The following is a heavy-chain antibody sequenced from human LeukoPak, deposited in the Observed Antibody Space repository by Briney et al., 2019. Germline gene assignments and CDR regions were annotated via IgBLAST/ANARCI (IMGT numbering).Heavy chain of an antibody. Sequence: GGSLRLSCAASGFTFSSYAMSWVRQAPGKGLEWVAFIRFDGSNKYYADSVKGRFTISRDNSKNTLYLQSNSLRVDDTAVYYCANSGLNRFEYWGQGALVTVSS. V-gene: IGHV3-30*02. CDR1: GFTFSSYA. D-gene: IGHD2-15*01. CDR3: ANSGLNRFEY. CDR2: IRFDGSNK. J-gene: IGHJ4*02.